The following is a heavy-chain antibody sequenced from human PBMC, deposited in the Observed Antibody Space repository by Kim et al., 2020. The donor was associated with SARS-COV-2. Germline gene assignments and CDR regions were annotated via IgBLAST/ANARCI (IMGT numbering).Heavy chain of an antibody. V-gene: IGHV3-30*18. CDR1: GFTFSSYG. CDR2: ISYDGSNK. J-gene: IGHJ4*02. CDR3: AKEKLELRCGFDY. D-gene: IGHD1-7*01. Sequence: GGSLRLSCAASGFTFSSYGMHWVRQAPGKGLEWVAVISYDGSNKYYADSVKGRFTISRDNSKNTLYLQMNSLRAEDTAVYYCAKEKLELRCGFDYWGQGTLVTVSS.